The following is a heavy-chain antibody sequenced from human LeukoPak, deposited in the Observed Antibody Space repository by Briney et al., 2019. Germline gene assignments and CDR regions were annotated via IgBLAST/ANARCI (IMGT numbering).Heavy chain of an antibody. V-gene: IGHV3-23*01. J-gene: IGHJ5*02. CDR3: AKSSKDGYNFPDP. CDR1: GFTFSSYA. D-gene: IGHD5-24*01. Sequence: GGSLRLSCAASGFTFSSYAMTWVRQAPGEGLEWVSTISGSGGSTYCADSVKGRFTISRDNSKTTLYLQMNSLRAEDTAVYYCAKSSKDGYNFPDPWGQGTLVTVSS. CDR2: ISGSGGST.